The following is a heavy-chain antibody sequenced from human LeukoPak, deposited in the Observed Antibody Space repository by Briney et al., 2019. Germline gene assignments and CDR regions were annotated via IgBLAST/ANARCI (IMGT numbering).Heavy chain of an antibody. J-gene: IGHJ4*02. CDR2: MNPNSGNT. CDR3: ARVLPLDWVINVDY. Sequence: ASVKVSCKASGYTFTSYDINWVRQATGQGLEWMGWMNPNSGNTGYAQKFQGRVTITRNTSISTAYMELRSLRSDDTAVYYCARVLPLDWVINVDYWGQGTLVTVSS. D-gene: IGHD3-22*01. CDR1: GYTFTSYD. V-gene: IGHV1-8*03.